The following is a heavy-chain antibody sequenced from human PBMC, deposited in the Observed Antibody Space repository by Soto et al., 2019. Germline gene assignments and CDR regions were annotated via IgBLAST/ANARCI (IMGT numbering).Heavy chain of an antibody. CDR1: GFTFSDYY. J-gene: IGHJ4*02. CDR3: ARVKVTAIGYFDY. D-gene: IGHD2-21*02. Sequence: GGSLRLSCAASGFTFSDYYMSWIRRAPGKGLEWVSYISSSSSYTNYADSVKGRFTISRDNAKNSLYLQMNSLRAEDTAVYYCARVKVTAIGYFDYWGQGTLVTVSS. V-gene: IGHV3-11*06. CDR2: ISSSSSYT.